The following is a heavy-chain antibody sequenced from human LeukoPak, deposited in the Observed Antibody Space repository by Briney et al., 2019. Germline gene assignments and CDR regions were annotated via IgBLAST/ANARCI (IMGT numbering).Heavy chain of an antibody. D-gene: IGHD3-22*01. V-gene: IGHV3-48*01. CDR3: ARYGAAELWYYYDSSGYGKAFDI. J-gene: IGHJ3*02. CDR1: GFTFSSYS. Sequence: GGSLRLSCAASGFTFSSYSMNWVRQAPGKGLEWVSYISSSSSTIYYADSVKGRFTISRDNSKNTLYLQMNSLRAEDTAVYYCARYGAAELWYYYDSSGYGKAFDIWGQGTMVTVSS. CDR2: ISSSSSTI.